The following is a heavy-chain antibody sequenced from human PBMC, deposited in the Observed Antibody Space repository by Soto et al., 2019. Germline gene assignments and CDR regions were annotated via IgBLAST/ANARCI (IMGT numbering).Heavy chain of an antibody. CDR2: MSSSSSYI. D-gene: IGHD3-10*01. CDR3: ARGLPDGSGQYCDY. CDR1: GFTFSSYS. Sequence: EVQLVESGGGLVKPGGSLRLSCAASGFTFSSYSMNWVRKAPGKGLEWVSSMSSSSSYIYYGDSVKGRFTISRDNAKNSLYLQMNSLRAEDTAVYYCARGLPDGSGQYCDYWGQGTLVTVSS. V-gene: IGHV3-21*01. J-gene: IGHJ4*02.